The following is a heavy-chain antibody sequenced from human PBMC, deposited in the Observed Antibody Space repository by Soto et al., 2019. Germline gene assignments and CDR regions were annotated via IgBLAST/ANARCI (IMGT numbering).Heavy chain of an antibody. CDR2: IYYSGST. J-gene: IGHJ3*02. D-gene: IGHD3-10*01. CDR1: GGSISSGDYY. CDR3: ARLPTMDQDAFDI. Sequence: QVQLQESGPGLVKPSQTLSLTCTVSGGSISSGDYYWSWIRPPPGKGLEWIGYIYYSGSTYYNPSLKSRVTIAVDTSKNQFSLKLSSVTAADTAVYFWARLPTMDQDAFDIWGQGTMVTVSS. V-gene: IGHV4-30-4*01.